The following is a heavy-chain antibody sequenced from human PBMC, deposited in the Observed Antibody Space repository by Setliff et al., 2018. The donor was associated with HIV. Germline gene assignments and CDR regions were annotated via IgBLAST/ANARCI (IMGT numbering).Heavy chain of an antibody. V-gene: IGHV5-51*01. CDR3: ARLAVLLWFGESAPGWFDP. D-gene: IGHD3-10*01. CDR2: IYPGDSDI. Sequence: GESLKISCKGSGYSFTNYWIGWVRQMPGKGLEWMGIIYPGDSDIRYTPSFRGLVTISADKSITTAYLQWSILKASDTAMYYCARLAVLLWFGESAPGWFDPWGQGTLVTVSS. CDR1: GYSFTNYW. J-gene: IGHJ5*02.